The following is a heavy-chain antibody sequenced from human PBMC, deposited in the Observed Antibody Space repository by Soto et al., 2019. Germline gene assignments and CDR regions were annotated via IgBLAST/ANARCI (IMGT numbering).Heavy chain of an antibody. J-gene: IGHJ4*02. V-gene: IGHV1-69*13. CDR3: ARSGPDYYGSGSYSLYYFDY. D-gene: IGHD3-10*01. CDR1: GGTFSSYS. Sequence: SVKVSCKASGGTFSSYSMSWVRQSPGQGLEWMGGIIPIFGTANYAQKFQGRVTITADESTSTAYMELSSLRSEDTAVYYCARSGPDYYGSGSYSLYYFDYWGQGTLVTVSS. CDR2: IIPIFGTA.